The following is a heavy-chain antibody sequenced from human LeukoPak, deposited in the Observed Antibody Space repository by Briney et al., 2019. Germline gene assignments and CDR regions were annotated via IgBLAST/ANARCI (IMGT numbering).Heavy chain of an antibody. J-gene: IGHJ4*02. Sequence: SQTLSLTCSISGDRVSSNSAAWNWIRQSPSRGLEWLGRTYYGSKWYNDYAVSVKSRITINPDTSKNQFSLQLNSVTPEDTAVYYCARVGYSSSGNFDYWGQGTLVTVSS. CDR3: ARVGYSSSGNFDY. D-gene: IGHD6-6*01. CDR1: GDRVSSNSAA. CDR2: TYYGSKWYN. V-gene: IGHV6-1*01.